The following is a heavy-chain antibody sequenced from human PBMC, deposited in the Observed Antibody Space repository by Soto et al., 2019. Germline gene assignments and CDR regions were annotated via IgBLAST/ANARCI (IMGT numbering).Heavy chain of an antibody. V-gene: IGHV1-18*01. CDR3: AVAYYDILTGYYGAYYMDV. CDR1: GYTFTSYG. J-gene: IGHJ6*03. CDR2: ISAYNGNT. D-gene: IGHD3-9*01. Sequence: ASVKVSCKASGYTFTSYGISWVRQAPGQGLEWMGWISAYNGNTNYAQKLQGRVTMTTDTSTSTAYMELRSLRSDDTAVYYCAVAYYDILTGYYGAYYMDVWGKGTTVTVSS.